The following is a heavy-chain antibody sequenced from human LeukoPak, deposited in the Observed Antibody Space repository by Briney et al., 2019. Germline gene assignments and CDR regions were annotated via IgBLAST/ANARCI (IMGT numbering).Heavy chain of an antibody. Sequence: GGSLRLSCAASGFTFSSYSMNWVRQAPGKGLEWVSSISSSSSYIYYADSVKGRFTISRDNAKNSLYLQMNGLRAEDTAVYYCARAYGSGTLDWFDPWGQGTLVTVSS. CDR3: ARAYGSGTLDWFDP. CDR1: GFTFSSYS. J-gene: IGHJ5*02. D-gene: IGHD3-10*01. CDR2: ISSSSSYI. V-gene: IGHV3-21*01.